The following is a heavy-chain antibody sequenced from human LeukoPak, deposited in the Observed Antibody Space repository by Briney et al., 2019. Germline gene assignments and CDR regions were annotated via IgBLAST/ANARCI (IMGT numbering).Heavy chain of an antibody. CDR1: GGSISSYY. Sequence: SETLSLTCTVSGGSISSYYWSWIRQPPGKGLEYLGRISSTGSTNYNPSLRSRVTISADTSKNHFSLKLTSVTAADTAVYYCARDQTYSGSGIYTYFDYWGQGILVTVSS. D-gene: IGHD3-10*01. CDR3: ARDQTYSGSGIYTYFDY. CDR2: ISSTGST. J-gene: IGHJ4*02. V-gene: IGHV4-4*07.